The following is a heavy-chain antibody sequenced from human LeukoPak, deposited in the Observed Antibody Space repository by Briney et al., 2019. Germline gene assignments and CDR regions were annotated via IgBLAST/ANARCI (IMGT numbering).Heavy chain of an antibody. CDR2: TDTSGNYI. V-gene: IGHV3-21*06. J-gene: IGHJ3*02. Sequence: GGSLRLSCAASGFTFSTYWMHWVRQTPGKGLEWVSFTDTSGNYIYYGDSVKGRFTISRDNARNLLFLQMNGLRAEDTAVYYCARGRSITLLRGVAMSDGFDIWGQGAMVAVSS. CDR1: GFTFSTYW. D-gene: IGHD3-10*01. CDR3: ARGRSITLLRGVAMSDGFDI.